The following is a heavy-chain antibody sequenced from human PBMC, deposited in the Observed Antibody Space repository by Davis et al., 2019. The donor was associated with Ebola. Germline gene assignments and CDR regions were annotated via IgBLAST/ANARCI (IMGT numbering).Heavy chain of an antibody. D-gene: IGHD1-26*01. J-gene: IGHJ4*02. CDR1: GYTFTSYA. CDR2: INAGNGNT. CDR3: AINANYGSGSYYVYDY. Sequence: GESLKISCAASGYTFTSYAMHWVRQAPGQRLEWMGWINAGNGNTKYSQKFQGRVTITRDTSASTAYMELSSLRSEDTAVYYCAINANYGSGSYYVYDYWGQGTLVTVSS. V-gene: IGHV1-3*01.